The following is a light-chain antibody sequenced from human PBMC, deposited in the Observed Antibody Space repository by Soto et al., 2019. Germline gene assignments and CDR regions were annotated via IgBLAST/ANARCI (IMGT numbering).Light chain of an antibody. CDR1: SSDVGSYNL. CDR3: CSYAGSSTFV. J-gene: IGLJ1*01. Sequence: QSALTQPASVSGSPGQSITISCTGTSSDVGSYNLVSWYQQYPDKAPKLMIYEGSKRPPGVSNRFSGSKSGNTASLTISWLQAEDEADYYCCSYAGSSTFVFGTGTKLTVL. CDR2: EGS. V-gene: IGLV2-23*01.